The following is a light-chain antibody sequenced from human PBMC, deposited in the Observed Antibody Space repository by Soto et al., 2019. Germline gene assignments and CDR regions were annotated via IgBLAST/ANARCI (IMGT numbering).Light chain of an antibody. J-gene: IGLJ2*01. V-gene: IGLV1-40*01. CDR1: SSNIGAGYV. Sequence: QPVLTQPPSVSGAPGQRVTISCTGSSSNIGAGYVVHWYHQLPGTAPKLLIYSNTNRPSGVPDRFSGSKSGTSASLAITGLQAEDEGDYYCQSYDSSLSGSGVFGGGTKLTVL. CDR3: QSYDSSLSGSGV. CDR2: SNT.